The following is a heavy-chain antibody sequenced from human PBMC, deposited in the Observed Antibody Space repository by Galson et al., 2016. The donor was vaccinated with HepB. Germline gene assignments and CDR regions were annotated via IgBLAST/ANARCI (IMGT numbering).Heavy chain of an antibody. J-gene: IGHJ3*02. CDR1: GGFVSSGRYY. V-gene: IGHV4-61*01. CDR3: AIGDPQLPIGVSDIFDI. D-gene: IGHD2-2*01. CDR2: SFGSGTT. Sequence: SETLSLTCTVSGGFVSSGRYYWSWVRQSPGKGLEWIGYSFGSGTTNYTTYLKRRVTISVDPSEDQFSLELKSVTAADTGRYYCAIGDPQLPIGVSDIFDIWGRGTLVTVSS.